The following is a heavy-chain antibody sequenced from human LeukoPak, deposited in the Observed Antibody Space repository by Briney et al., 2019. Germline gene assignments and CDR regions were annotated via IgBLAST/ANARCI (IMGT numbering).Heavy chain of an antibody. CDR1: GGSFSGYY. V-gene: IGHV4-34*01. J-gene: IGHJ4*02. CDR3: ARGPPQDDYGDYVLDY. Sequence: PSETLSLTCAVYGGSFSGYYWSWIRQPPGKGLEWIGEVNHSGSTNYNPSLKSRVSISVDTSKNQFSLELSSVTAADTAVYYCARGPPQDDYGDYVLDYWGQGTLVTVSS. D-gene: IGHD4-17*01. CDR2: VNHSGST.